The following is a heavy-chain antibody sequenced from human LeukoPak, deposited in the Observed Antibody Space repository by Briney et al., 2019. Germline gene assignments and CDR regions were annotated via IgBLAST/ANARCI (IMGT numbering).Heavy chain of an antibody. J-gene: IGHJ4*02. CDR1: EFTFSSYG. D-gene: IGHD6-19*01. Sequence: SGASLRLSCAAAEFTFSSYGMHWGRQPPGKGLEWVAFISYDGSNKYYAYSVKGRFTISRDNSKNTLYLQMNSLRAEDTAVYYCAKSSGWYFDYWGQGTLVTVSS. V-gene: IGHV3-30*18. CDR2: ISYDGSNK. CDR3: AKSSGWYFDY.